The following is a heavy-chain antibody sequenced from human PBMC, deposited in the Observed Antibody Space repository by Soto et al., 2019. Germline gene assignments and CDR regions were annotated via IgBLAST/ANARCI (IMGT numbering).Heavy chain of an antibody. CDR3: ARHLFNGTKKPYYYYYYMDV. CDR2: IYPGDSDT. V-gene: IGHV5-51*01. D-gene: IGHD1-1*01. J-gene: IGHJ6*03. Sequence: GESLTLSCKGSGYSFTSYWIGWVRQMPGKGLEWTRIIYPGDSDTRYSPSFQGQVTISADKSISTAYLQWSSLKASDTAMYYCARHLFNGTKKPYYYYYYMDVWGKGTTVTVS. CDR1: GYSFTSYW.